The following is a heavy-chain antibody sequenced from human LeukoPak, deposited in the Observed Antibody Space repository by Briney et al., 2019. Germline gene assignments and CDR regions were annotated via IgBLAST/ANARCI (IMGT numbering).Heavy chain of an antibody. J-gene: IGHJ4*02. V-gene: IGHV1-46*01. CDR3: AKDQEGFDY. CDR2: IYPRDGST. CDR1: GYTFTDNY. Sequence: ASVKVSCKASGYTFTDNYLHWVRQAPGQGLEWMGMIYPRDGSTSYAQNFQGRVTVTRDTSTTTVHMELRGLRSEDTAVYYCAKDQEGFDYWGQGTVVTASS.